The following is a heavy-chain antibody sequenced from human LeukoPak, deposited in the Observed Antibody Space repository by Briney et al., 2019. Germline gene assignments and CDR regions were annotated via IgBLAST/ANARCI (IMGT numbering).Heavy chain of an antibody. CDR3: ARGLGAYHTDWFPVSGY. V-gene: IGHV1-8*01. CDR2: MNPSSGDT. CDR1: GYTFTTHD. D-gene: IGHD3-9*01. Sequence: ASVKVSCKASGYTFTTHDLTWVRQATGQGLEWMGWMNPSSGDTAYAQKFQGRVTMTRDTSMSTAYMELNSLGSEDTAIYYCARGLGAYHTDWFPVSGYWGQGTPVTVPP. J-gene: IGHJ4*02.